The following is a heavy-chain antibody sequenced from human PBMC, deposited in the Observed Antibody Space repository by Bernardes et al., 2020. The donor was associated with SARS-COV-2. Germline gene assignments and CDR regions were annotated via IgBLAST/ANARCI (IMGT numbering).Heavy chain of an antibody. CDR1: GFTFSSYG. J-gene: IGHJ6*02. Sequence: GGSLRLSCAASGFTFSSYGMHWVRQAPGKGLEWVAVIWYDGSNKYYADSVKGRFTISRDNSKNTLYLQMNSLRAEDTAVYYCARDPSYPYSSGWYRYYYYGMDVWGQGTTVTVSS. CDR3: ARDPSYPYSSGWYRYYYYGMDV. CDR2: IWYDGSNK. V-gene: IGHV3-33*01. D-gene: IGHD6-19*01.